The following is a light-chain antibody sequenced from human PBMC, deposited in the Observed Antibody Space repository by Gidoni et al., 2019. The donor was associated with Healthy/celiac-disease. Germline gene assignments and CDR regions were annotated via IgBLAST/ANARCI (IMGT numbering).Light chain of an antibody. CDR2: S. CDR1: QIAAPSRR. V-gene: IGLV2-8*01. J-gene: IGLJ3*02. CDR3: SSYAGSNRV. Sequence: QSALTQPPSASGSPGQSVTISCTGRQIAAPSRREWRPPHPPNKATTSKRPSGVPDRFSGSKSGNTASLTVSGLQAEDEADYYCSSYAGSNRVFGGGTKLTVL.